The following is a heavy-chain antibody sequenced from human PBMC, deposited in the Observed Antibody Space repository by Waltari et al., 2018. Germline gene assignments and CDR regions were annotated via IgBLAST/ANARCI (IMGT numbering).Heavy chain of an antibody. CDR2: INWDGRTT. V-gene: IGHV3-20*01. D-gene: IGHD3-10*01. J-gene: IGHJ3*01. CDR1: GFWFANFG. Sequence: EVQLVESGGGVVRPGEFLRGSCTVYGFWFANFGMRWGRQFPGKGLVWVSAINWDGRTTGYSAFVKGRFIISRDNGKDTVYLEMSSLRAEDTALYDCVRNQGLYGSGNINPRAFDLWGQGTMVTVSS. CDR3: VRNQGLYGSGNINPRAFDL.